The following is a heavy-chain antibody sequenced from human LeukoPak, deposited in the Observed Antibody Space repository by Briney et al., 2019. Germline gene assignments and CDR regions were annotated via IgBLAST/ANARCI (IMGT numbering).Heavy chain of an antibody. J-gene: IGHJ5*02. D-gene: IGHD6-19*01. CDR1: GGSISSYY. V-gene: IGHV4-59*08. Sequence: SETLSLTCTVSGGSISSYYWSWIRQPPGKGLEWIGYIYYSGSTNYNPSLKSRVTISVDTSKNQFSLKVSSVTAADTAVYYCARRGSSGMEFDPWGQGTLVTVSS. CDR3: ARRGSSGMEFDP. CDR2: IYYSGST.